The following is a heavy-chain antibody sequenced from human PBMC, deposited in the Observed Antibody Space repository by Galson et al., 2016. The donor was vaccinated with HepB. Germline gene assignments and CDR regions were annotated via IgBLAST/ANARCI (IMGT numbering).Heavy chain of an antibody. J-gene: IGHJ4*02. CDR2: IDTSDSTT. D-gene: IGHD5-12*01. V-gene: IGHV3-23*01. Sequence: SLRLSCAASGFTFSSYAMTWVRQAPGKGLEWVSSIDTSDSTTSYADSEGRFTISSDNSKNTRYLQMYSLRAENTAVYYCAKGRGAGYSGCEWNFDYWGQGSLVTVSS. CDR1: GFTFSSYA. CDR3: AKGRGAGYSGCEWNFDY.